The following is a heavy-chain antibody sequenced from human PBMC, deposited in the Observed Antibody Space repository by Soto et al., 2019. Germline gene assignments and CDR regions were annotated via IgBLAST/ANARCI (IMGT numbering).Heavy chain of an antibody. CDR2: ISYDGSNK. Sequence: GGSLRLSCAASGFTFSSYGMHWVRQAPGKGLEWVAVISYDGSNKYYADSVKGRFTISRDNSKNTLYLQMNSLRAGDTAVYYCVAVIVGATHFDYWGQGTLVTVSS. J-gene: IGHJ4*02. CDR1: GFTFSSYG. D-gene: IGHD1-26*01. CDR3: VAVIVGATHFDY. V-gene: IGHV3-30*03.